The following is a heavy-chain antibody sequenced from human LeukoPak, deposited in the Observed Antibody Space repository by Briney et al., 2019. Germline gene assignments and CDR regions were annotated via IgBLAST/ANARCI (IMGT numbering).Heavy chain of an antibody. J-gene: IGHJ4*02. V-gene: IGHV4-30-2*01. Sequence: SQTLSLTCAVSGGSISSGGYSWSWVRQPPGKGLEWIGYIYHSGSTYYNPSLKSRVTISVDRSKNQFSLKLSSVTAADTAVYYCARALTYFDYWGQGTLVTVSS. CDR1: GGSISSGGYS. CDR3: ARALTYFDY. CDR2: IYHSGST. D-gene: IGHD2-21*02.